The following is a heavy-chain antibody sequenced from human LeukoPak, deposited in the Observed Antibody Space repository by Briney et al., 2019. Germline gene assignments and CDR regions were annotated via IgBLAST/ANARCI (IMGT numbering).Heavy chain of an antibody. CDR3: ARQIGYCSGGTCYGHRNFDY. J-gene: IGHJ4*02. D-gene: IGHD2-15*01. V-gene: IGHV2-5*02. CDR2: IYWDDDK. CDR1: GFSLSTSRVG. Sequence: ESGPTLVNPTQTLTLTCTFSGFSLSTSRVGVGWIRKPPGKALEWLALIYWDDDKRYSPSLKSRLTITKDTSKNQVVLTMTNMDPVDTATYYCARQIGYCSGGTCYGHRNFDYWGQGTLVTVSS.